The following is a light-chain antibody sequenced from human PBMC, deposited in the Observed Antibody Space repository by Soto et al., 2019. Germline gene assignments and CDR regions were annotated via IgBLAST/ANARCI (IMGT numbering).Light chain of an antibody. V-gene: IGKV3-15*01. CDR1: HSVSSN. CDR3: QHYNNWPSMYT. CDR2: DAS. Sequence: EIVMTQSPATLSVSPGERATLSCRASHSVSSNLAWYQQKPCQAPRLLIYDASARATGIPARFSGSGSGTEFTLSISSLQSEDFAVYYCQHYNNWPSMYTFGQGTKLEIK. J-gene: IGKJ2*01.